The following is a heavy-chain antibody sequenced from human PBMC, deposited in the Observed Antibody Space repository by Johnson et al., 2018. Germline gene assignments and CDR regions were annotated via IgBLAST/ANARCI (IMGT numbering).Heavy chain of an antibody. D-gene: IGHD5-18*01. V-gene: IGHV3-49*05. J-gene: IGHJ5*02. Sequence: VQLVESGGGLVKPGGSLRLSCAASGFTFGDYAMSWFRQAPGKGLEWVSFIRSKAYGGTTKYAASVKGRFTIPRDDSNRIAYLQLNSLKTEDTAVYYCTRDGIQLWFELGWFDPWGQGSLVTVSS. CDR1: GFTFGDYA. CDR3: TRDGIQLWFELGWFDP. CDR2: IRSKAYGGTT.